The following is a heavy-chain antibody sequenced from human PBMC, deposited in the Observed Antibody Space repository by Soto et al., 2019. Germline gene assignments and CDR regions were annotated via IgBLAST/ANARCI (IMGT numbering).Heavy chain of an antibody. CDR2: ISYDGSNK. D-gene: IGHD2-21*01. CDR1: GFTFSTYG. CDR3: AKDRNSVGYYYYGMDV. V-gene: IGHV3-30*18. Sequence: QVQLVESGGGVVQPGRSLRLSCAASGFTFSTYGMHWVRQAPGKGLEWVAVISYDGSNKYYADSVMGRFTISRDNSKDPLYLQMNSLRAEDTAVYYCAKDRNSVGYYYYGMDVWGQGTTVTVAS. J-gene: IGHJ6*02.